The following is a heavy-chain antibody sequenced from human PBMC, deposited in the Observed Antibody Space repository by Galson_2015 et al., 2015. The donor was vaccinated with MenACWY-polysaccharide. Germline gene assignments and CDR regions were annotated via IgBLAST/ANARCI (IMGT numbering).Heavy chain of an antibody. CDR1: GFTFSSYA. J-gene: IGHJ6*02. CDR3: VRGSSGWRGMDV. Sequence: SLRLSCAASGFTFSSYAMSWVRQAPGKGLEWVSRICSDENSITYAGSVKGRFSISRENAENTVYLQMNSLTAEDTALYYCVRGSSGWRGMDVWGQGTTVTVSS. CDR2: ICSDENSI. V-gene: IGHV3-74*01. D-gene: IGHD6-19*01.